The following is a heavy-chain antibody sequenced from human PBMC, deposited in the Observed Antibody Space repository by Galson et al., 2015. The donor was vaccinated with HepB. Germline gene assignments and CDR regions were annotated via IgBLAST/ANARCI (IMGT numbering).Heavy chain of an antibody. CDR1: GYTFTDYY. Sequence: SVKVPCKASGYTFTDYYIHWVRQGPGQGLEWMGWINPDSGGTNHSQKFQGRVTMTRDRSISTVYMELSRLRSDDTAVFYCARGTYSSRKRVLTDFDYWGQGTLVTVSS. CDR3: ARGTYSSRKRVLTDFDY. J-gene: IGHJ4*02. D-gene: IGHD2-2*01. CDR2: INPDSGGT. V-gene: IGHV1-2*02.